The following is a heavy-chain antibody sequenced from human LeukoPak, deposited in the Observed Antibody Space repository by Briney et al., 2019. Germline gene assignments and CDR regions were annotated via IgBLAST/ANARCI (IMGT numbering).Heavy chain of an antibody. J-gene: IGHJ6*02. V-gene: IGHV1-18*01. Sequence: ASVKVSCKASGYTFSNYGISWVRQAPGQGLEWMGWISGYNGNTNYAQNLQGRVTVTTDTSTSTAYMELRSLRSDDTAVYYCARWSGGSDWLYHYGMDVWGQGTTVTVSS. CDR1: GYTFSNYG. CDR2: ISGYNGNT. CDR3: ARWSGGSDWLYHYGMDV. D-gene: IGHD3-10*01.